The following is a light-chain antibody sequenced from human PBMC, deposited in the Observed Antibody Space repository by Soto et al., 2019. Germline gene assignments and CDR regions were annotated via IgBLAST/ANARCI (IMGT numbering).Light chain of an antibody. CDR1: QSISSSY. Sequence: EIVLTQSPGTLSLSPGERATLSCRASQSISSSYLAWYQQKPGQAPRPLIYGASSRATGIPDRFSGSGSGTDLTLTISRLEPEDFAVYYCQQYVSSPWTFGQGTKVEIK. CDR3: QQYVSSPWT. J-gene: IGKJ1*01. V-gene: IGKV3-20*01. CDR2: GAS.